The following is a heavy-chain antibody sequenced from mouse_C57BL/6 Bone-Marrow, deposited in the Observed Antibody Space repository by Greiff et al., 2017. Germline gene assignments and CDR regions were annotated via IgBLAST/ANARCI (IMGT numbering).Heavy chain of an antibody. CDR3: ARPTMGCEMDY. D-gene: IGHD2-10*01. J-gene: IGHJ4*01. CDR2: IYPGDGDT. V-gene: IGHV1-80*01. CDR1: GYAFSSYW. Sequence: VQLKQSGAELVKPGASVKISCKASGYAFSSYWMNWVKQRPGKGLEWIGQIYPGDGDTNYNGKFKGKATLTADKSSSTAYMQLSSLTSEDSAVYFCARPTMGCEMDYWGQGTSVTVSS.